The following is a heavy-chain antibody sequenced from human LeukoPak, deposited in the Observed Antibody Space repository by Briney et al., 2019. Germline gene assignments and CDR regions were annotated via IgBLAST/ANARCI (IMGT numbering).Heavy chain of an antibody. V-gene: IGHV3-23*01. Sequence: GGSLRLSCAAFGFPLSSYAMSWVRQAPGKGLEWFSATSSSDAGTYHADSVRGRFTISRDNSKNTLYLQMNSLRVEDAAVYYCARAPVTSCRGAYCYPFDYWGQGTLVTVSS. CDR2: TSSSDAGT. J-gene: IGHJ4*02. CDR3: ARAPVTSCRGAYCYPFDY. D-gene: IGHD2-21*01. CDR1: GFPLSSYA.